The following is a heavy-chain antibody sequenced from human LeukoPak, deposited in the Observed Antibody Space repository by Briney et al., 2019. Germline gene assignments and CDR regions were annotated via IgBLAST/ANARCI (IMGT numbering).Heavy chain of an antibody. CDR1: GFLFSSFG. D-gene: IGHD3-10*01. V-gene: IGHV3-23*01. J-gene: IGHJ6*03. Sequence: GSLRLSCEGSGFLFSSFGVSWVRQAPGKGLEWVSAISGTGTKRFLTDAVKGRFTISRDNAKSLVYLEMRSLRVDDAARYYCGRVVGSLNYDASGDYYMDVWGKGTTVTVSS. CDR3: GRVVGSLNYDASGDYYMDV. CDR2: ISGTGTKR.